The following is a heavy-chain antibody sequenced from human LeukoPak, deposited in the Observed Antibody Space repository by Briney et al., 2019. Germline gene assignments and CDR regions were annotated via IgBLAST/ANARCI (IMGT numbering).Heavy chain of an antibody. CDR1: GYTLTELS. CDR3: ATGGALLWFLHY. D-gene: IGHD3-10*01. J-gene: IGHJ4*02. CDR2: FDPEDDET. Sequence: ASVTVSRKVSGYTLTELSIHWVRLPPGQGHGWVGGFDPEDDETIYSQTFQGRVTMTEDTSTDTAYMELSSLRSEDTAVYYCATGGALLWFLHYWGQGTLVTVSS. V-gene: IGHV1-24*01.